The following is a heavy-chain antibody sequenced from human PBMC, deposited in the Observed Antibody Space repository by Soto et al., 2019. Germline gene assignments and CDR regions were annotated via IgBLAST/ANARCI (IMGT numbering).Heavy chain of an antibody. CDR3: ARLPFPWGWFDP. CDR1: GIVFSDY. V-gene: IGHV3-11*01. CDR2: ISGSGRTI. J-gene: IGHJ5*02. D-gene: IGHD3-16*01. Sequence: QVQLLESAGGLVKPGGSLRLSCAASGIVFSDYMSWVRQAPGKGLEWLSYISGSGRTIYSADSVKGRFTISRDNATNSLYLQMNNVRTEDTAVYYCARLPFPWGWFDPWGQGTLVTVSS.